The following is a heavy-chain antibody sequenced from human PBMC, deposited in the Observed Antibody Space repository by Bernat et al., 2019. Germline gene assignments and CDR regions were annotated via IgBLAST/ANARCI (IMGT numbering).Heavy chain of an antibody. CDR1: GFTVSSNY. CDR2: IYSGGST. J-gene: IGHJ6*03. CDR3: ARGAPQDGSGGYYIDDYYYMDV. V-gene: IGHV3-66*01. Sequence: EVQLVESGGGLVQPGGSLRLSCAASGFTVSSNYMSWVRQAPGKGLEWVSVIYSGGSTYYADSVKGRFTISRDNSKNTLYLQMNSLRPEDTAVYYCARGAPQDGSGGYYIDDYYYMDVWGKGTTVTVSS. D-gene: IGHD3-10*01.